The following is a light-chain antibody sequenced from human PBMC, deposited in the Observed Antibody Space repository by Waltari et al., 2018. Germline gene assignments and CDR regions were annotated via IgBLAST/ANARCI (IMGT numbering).Light chain of an antibody. V-gene: IGKV3-15*01. CDR1: QSVRTN. J-gene: IGKJ1*01. CDR2: GAS. Sequence: EIVMTQSPATLSVSPGDRATLSCRASQSVRTNLAWFQQKPGQPPRLLISGASTRATGIPARFSGSGSGTEFTLTISKVEPEDSGLYFCQRWIGSLTWAFGQGTQVQI. CDR3: QRWIGSLTWA.